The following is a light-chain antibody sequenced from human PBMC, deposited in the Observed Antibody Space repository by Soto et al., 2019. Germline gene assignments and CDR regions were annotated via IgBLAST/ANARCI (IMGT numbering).Light chain of an antibody. Sequence: EIVLTQSPDTLSLSPGERATLSCRASQSLSGNLAWYQQKPGLAPRLLVNRASTRATGIPARFSGSGSETEFTLTISSLQSEDFAVYYCQQYNNWPRTFGQGTKVDIK. CDR2: RAS. V-gene: IGKV3-15*01. J-gene: IGKJ1*01. CDR1: QSLSGN. CDR3: QQYNNWPRT.